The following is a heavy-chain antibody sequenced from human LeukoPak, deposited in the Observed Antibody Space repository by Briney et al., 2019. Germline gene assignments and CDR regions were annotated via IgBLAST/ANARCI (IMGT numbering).Heavy chain of an antibody. Sequence: GGSLRLSCAASGFTFSSYAMSWVRQAPGKGLEWVSAISGSGGSTYYADSVKGRFTISRDNSKNSLYLQMNSLRAEDTAVYYCARATVLRYFDFYLDYWGQGTLVTVSS. CDR2: ISGSGGST. J-gene: IGHJ4*02. V-gene: IGHV3-23*01. CDR1: GFTFSSYA. D-gene: IGHD3-9*01. CDR3: ARATVLRYFDFYLDY.